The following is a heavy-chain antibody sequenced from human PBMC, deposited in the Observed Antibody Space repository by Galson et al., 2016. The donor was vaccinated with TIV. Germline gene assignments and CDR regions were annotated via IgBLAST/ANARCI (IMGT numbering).Heavy chain of an antibody. CDR2: IGRGANFR. CDR3: ARDGGNAWEYDC. CDR1: GFAVSSYE. V-gene: IGHV3-48*03. D-gene: IGHD1-26*01. J-gene: IGHJ4*02. Sequence: SLRLSCAASGFAVSSYETNWVRQAPGKGLEWLSYIGRGANFRDYSDSVKGRFTVSEDNAKNSLYLQMSSLRAEDTGVYYFARDGGNAWEYDCWGQGTLVTVSP.